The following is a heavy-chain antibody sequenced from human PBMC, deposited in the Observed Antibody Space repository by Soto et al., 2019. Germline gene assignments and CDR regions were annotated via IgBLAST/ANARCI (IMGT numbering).Heavy chain of an antibody. CDR1: GFTFSSYA. D-gene: IGHD3-3*01. Sequence: EVQLLESGGGLVQPGGSLRLSCAASGFTFSSYAMSWVRQAPGKGLEWVSAISGSGGSTYYADSVKGRFTISRDNSKNTLYLQMNSLRAEDTAVYYCAKSSLDIEDYDFWSGSYYYYYGMDVWGQGTTVTVSS. CDR2: ISGSGGST. J-gene: IGHJ6*02. CDR3: AKSSLDIEDYDFWSGSYYYYYGMDV. V-gene: IGHV3-23*01.